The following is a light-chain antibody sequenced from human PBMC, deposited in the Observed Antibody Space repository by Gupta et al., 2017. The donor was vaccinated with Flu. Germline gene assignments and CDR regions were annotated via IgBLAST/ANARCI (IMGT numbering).Light chain of an antibody. J-gene: IGKJ2*01. CDR1: QDITNY. CDR2: DAS. V-gene: IGKV1-33*01. Sequence: DIQLTQSPSSLSASVGDRVTITCQASQDITNYLNWYQQKPGKAPKLLLYDASNLETGVPSRFSGSGSGTHFTFTINSLQPEDVGTYYCQQYNNLRNTFGQGTKLEVK. CDR3: QQYNNLRNT.